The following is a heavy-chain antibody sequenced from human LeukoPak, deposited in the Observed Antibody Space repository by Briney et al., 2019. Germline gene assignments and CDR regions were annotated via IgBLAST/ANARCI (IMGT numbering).Heavy chain of an antibody. V-gene: IGHV3-48*01. CDR3: ARSLRDDFWSGYPRYNWFDP. Sequence: PGGSLRLSCAASGFTFSSYAMSWVRQAPGKGLEWVSYISSSSSTIYYADSVKGRFTISRDNAKNSLYLQMNSLRAEDTAVYYCARSLRDDFWSGYPRYNWFDPWGQGTLVTVSS. CDR2: ISSSSSTI. D-gene: IGHD3-3*01. J-gene: IGHJ5*02. CDR1: GFTFSSYA.